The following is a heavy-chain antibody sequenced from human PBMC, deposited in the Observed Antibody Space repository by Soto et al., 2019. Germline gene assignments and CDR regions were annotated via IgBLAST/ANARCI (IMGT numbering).Heavy chain of an antibody. D-gene: IGHD3-22*01. CDR2: IYSGGST. Sequence: EVQLVEAGGGLVQPGGSLRLSCAASGFTVSSNYMSWVRQAPGKGLEWVSVIYSGGSTYYADSVKGRFTISRDNSKNTLYLQMNSLRAEDTAVYYCARYDSSGPEEDYWGQGTLVTVSS. J-gene: IGHJ4*02. V-gene: IGHV3-66*01. CDR1: GFTVSSNY. CDR3: ARYDSSGPEEDY.